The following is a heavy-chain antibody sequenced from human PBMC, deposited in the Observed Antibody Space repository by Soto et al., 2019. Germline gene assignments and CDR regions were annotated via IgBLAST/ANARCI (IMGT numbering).Heavy chain of an antibody. Sequence: ASLKVSCKASGYSFTDYHILWVRQAPGQGLEWLGRINPKSGGTSTAQKLQGWVTMTTDTSISTASMELTRLTSDDTAIYYCARGDSTDCSNGVCSFFYNHDMDVWGQGTTVTVSS. CDR2: INPKSGGT. D-gene: IGHD2-8*01. CDR3: ARGDSTDCSNGVCSFFYNHDMDV. J-gene: IGHJ6*02. V-gene: IGHV1-2*04. CDR1: GYSFTDYH.